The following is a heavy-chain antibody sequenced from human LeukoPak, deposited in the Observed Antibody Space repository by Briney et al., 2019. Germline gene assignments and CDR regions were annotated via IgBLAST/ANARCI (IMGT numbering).Heavy chain of an antibody. J-gene: IGHJ3*02. CDR2: INAGNGNT. CDR1: GYTFTSYA. V-gene: IGHV1-3*01. Sequence: ASVKVSCKASGYTFTSYAMHWVRQAPGQRLEWMGWINAGNGNTKYSQKFQGRVTITRDTSASTAYMELSSLRSEDTAVYYCATDYGDYHDAFDIWGQGTMVTVSS. D-gene: IGHD4-17*01. CDR3: ATDYGDYHDAFDI.